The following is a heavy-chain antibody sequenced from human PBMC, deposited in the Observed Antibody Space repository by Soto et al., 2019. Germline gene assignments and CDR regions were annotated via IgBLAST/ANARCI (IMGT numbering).Heavy chain of an antibody. Sequence: GGSLRLSCAASGFTFSSYAMSWVRQAPGKGLEWVSAISGSGGSTYYADSVKGRFTISRDNSKNTLYPQMNSLRAEDTAVYYCATARFLEWLPPPAYWGQGTLVTVSS. CDR3: ATARFLEWLPPPAY. D-gene: IGHD3-3*01. J-gene: IGHJ4*02. CDR2: ISGSGGST. CDR1: GFTFSSYA. V-gene: IGHV3-23*01.